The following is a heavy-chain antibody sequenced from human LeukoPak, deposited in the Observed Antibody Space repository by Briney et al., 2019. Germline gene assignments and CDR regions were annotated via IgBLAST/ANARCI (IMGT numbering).Heavy chain of an antibody. V-gene: IGHV3-7*05. J-gene: IGHJ3*01. CDR3: VRGFDGYFGFDL. CDR1: GFTFSSYW. CDR2: IKQDGSER. Sequence: GGSLRLSCATSGFTFSSYWMSWVRQAPGKGLEWVANIKQDGSERYYVDSVKGRFTISRDNAKNSLYLQMNSLRAEDTAVYYCVRGFDGYFGFDLWGQGTMVTVSS. D-gene: IGHD5-24*01.